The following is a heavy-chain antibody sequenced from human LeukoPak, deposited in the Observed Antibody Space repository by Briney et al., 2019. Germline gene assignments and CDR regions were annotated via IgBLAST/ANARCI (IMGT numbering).Heavy chain of an antibody. CDR1: GFTFSSYT. J-gene: IGHJ4*02. CDR2: ITTSDGNT. Sequence: GGSLRLSCAASGFTFSSYTMSWVRQAPGRGLEWASTITTSDGNTYYADSVKGRFTVSRDNSKNTLFLQMNSLRAEDTAVYYCAKDGGLWVSAHWGDSWGRGTLVTVSS. CDR3: AKDGGLWVSAHWGDS. V-gene: IGHV3-23*01. D-gene: IGHD7-27*01.